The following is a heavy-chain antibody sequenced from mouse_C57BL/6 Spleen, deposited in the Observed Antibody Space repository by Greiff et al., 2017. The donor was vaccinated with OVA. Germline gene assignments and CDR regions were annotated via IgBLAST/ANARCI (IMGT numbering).Heavy chain of an antibody. CDR1: GDNGRRQW. CDR2: INPSNGGT. V-gene: IGHV1-53*01. D-gene: IGHD2-3*01. Sequence: VQLQQPGPELVKPGATGKLACKEAGDNGRRQWRHGVKQRPGQGLEWIGNINPSNGGTNYNEKFKSKATLTVDKSSSTAYLQLSSLTSEASAVSYGARGYYDYWGQGTTLTVSS. J-gene: IGHJ2*01. CDR3: ARGYYDY.